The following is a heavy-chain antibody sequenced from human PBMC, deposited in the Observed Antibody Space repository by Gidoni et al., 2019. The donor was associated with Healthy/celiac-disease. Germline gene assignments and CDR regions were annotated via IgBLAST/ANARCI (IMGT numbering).Heavy chain of an antibody. CDR2: SNHSGST. V-gene: IGHV4-34*01. Sequence: QVQLQKWGAGLLKPSETLSLTCAVYGGSFSGYYWSWIRQPPGKGVEGIGASNHSGSTNDNQSLKSRVTILVATSKNKFSRKLSSVPAAYTAVYYCARERKGYYYDSSGYSDYWGQGTLVTVSS. D-gene: IGHD3-22*01. J-gene: IGHJ4*02. CDR3: ARERKGYYYDSSGYSDY. CDR1: GGSFSGYY.